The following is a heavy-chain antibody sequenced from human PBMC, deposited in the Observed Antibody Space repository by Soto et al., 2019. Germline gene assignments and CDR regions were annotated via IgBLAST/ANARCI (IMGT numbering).Heavy chain of an antibody. Sequence: GGSLRLSCAASGFTFSSYAMHWVRQAPGKGLEWVAVISYDGSNKYYADSVKGRFTISRDNSKNTLYLQMNSLRAEDTAVYYCATRTLGYCSSTSCYPNKGGAFDIWGQGTMVTVSS. J-gene: IGHJ3*02. D-gene: IGHD2-2*01. CDR3: ATRTLGYCSSTSCYPNKGGAFDI. CDR2: ISYDGSNK. CDR1: GFTFSSYA. V-gene: IGHV3-30-3*01.